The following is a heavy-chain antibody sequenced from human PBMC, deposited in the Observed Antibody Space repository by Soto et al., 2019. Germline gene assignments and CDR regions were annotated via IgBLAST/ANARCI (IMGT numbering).Heavy chain of an antibody. CDR2: INHSGSA. CDR3: ARGLITGSHYSGGWYYFDS. J-gene: IGHJ4*02. CDR1: GESFRGYI. V-gene: IGHV4-34*01. D-gene: IGHD6-19*01. Sequence: SLSLTCAVYGESFRGYIWIWIRQTPGKRLQWIGQINHSGSASYNPSLKSRVTISVHTSNSQFSLELSSVTAADTAVYYCARGLITGSHYSGGWYYFDSWGQGTQVTVSS.